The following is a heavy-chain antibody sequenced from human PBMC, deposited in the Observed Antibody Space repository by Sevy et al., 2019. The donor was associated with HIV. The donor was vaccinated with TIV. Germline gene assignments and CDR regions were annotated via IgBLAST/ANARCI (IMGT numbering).Heavy chain of an antibody. Sequence: GGSLRLSCAASGFIFSTYEMNWVRQAPRKGLEWVSYISSSGSTIYYADSVKGRFTISRDSAKNSLYLQMNSLRAEDTAVYYCARGAWGGIDYWGQGTLVTVSS. D-gene: IGHD3-16*01. CDR3: ARGAWGGIDY. CDR2: ISSSGSTI. CDR1: GFIFSTYE. J-gene: IGHJ4*02. V-gene: IGHV3-48*03.